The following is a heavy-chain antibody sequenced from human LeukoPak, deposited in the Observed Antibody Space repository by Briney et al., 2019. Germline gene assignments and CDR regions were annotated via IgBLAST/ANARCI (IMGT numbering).Heavy chain of an antibody. CDR3: AKDRVPRYNWNSLDY. Sequence: PGRSLRLSCAASGFTFSSYGMHWVRQAPGKGLEWVAVIWYDGSNKYYADSVKGRFTISRDNSKNTLYLQMNSLRAEDTAVYNCAKDRVPRYNWNSLDYWGQGTLVTVSS. J-gene: IGHJ4*02. CDR1: GFTFSSYG. CDR2: IWYDGSNK. D-gene: IGHD1-7*01. V-gene: IGHV3-33*06.